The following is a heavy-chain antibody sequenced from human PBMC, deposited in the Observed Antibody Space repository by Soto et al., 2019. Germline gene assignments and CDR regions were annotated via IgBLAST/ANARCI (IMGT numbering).Heavy chain of an antibody. CDR1: GGSFSGYY. V-gene: IGHV4-34*01. Sequence: SETLSLTCAVYGGSFSGYYWSWIRQPPGKGLEWIGEINHSGSTNYNPSLKSRVTISVDTSKNQFSLKLSSVTAADTAVYYCARGRPMTTVTGPPLDYWGQGTLVTVSS. D-gene: IGHD4-17*01. CDR2: INHSGST. J-gene: IGHJ4*02. CDR3: ARGRPMTTVTGPPLDY.